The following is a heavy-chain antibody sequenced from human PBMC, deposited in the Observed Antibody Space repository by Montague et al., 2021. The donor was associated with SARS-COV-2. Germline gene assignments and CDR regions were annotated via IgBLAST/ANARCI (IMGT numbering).Heavy chain of an antibody. Sequence: SETLSLTCAVYGGSVSDYYWSWIRQPPGKGLEWIGEINHSGSTNYNPSLKSRVTTSVDTSKNQFSLKLTSATAADTAVYYRARGPRITMIVVVITDIWFDPWGQGTLVTVSS. V-gene: IGHV4-34*01. D-gene: IGHD3-22*01. CDR1: GGSVSDYY. CDR3: ARGPRITMIVVVITDIWFDP. CDR2: INHSGST. J-gene: IGHJ5*02.